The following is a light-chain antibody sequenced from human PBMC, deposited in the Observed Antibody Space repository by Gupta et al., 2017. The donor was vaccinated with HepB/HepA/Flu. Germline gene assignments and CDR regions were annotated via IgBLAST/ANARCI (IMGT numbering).Light chain of an antibody. CDR1: RTISNY. J-gene: IGKJ1*01. Sequence: DIQMTQSPSSLSASVGDRVTITCRAGRTISNYLNWYQEKPGRAPKLLIYNAARLYVGVPSRFSGSGSGTDFTLTISSLHPDDFAPYYCQQTFTTPAWTFGQGTTVEI. V-gene: IGKV1-39*01. CDR3: QQTFTTPAWT. CDR2: NAA.